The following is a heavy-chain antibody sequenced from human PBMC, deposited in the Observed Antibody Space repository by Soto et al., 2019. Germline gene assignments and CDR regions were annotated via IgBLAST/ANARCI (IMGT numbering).Heavy chain of an antibody. J-gene: IGHJ3*02. CDR3: ARGLATLPVFAFDI. V-gene: IGHV2-5*01. Sequence: GSGPTLVNPTQTLTLTCTLSGISLSTSGVGLGWIRQTPGKALEWLALIYWNDDKHYNPSLRTRPTITKDTSKNQAVLTMTNMDPVDTATYYCARGLATLPVFAFDIWDQGTVVTVSS. D-gene: IGHD6-6*01. CDR2: IYWNDDK. CDR1: GISLSTSGVG.